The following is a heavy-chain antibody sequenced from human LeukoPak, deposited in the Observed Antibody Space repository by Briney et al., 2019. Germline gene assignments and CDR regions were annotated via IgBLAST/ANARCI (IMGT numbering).Heavy chain of an antibody. CDR3: ARPPQASSGWSDPFDY. V-gene: IGHV1-2*02. CDR1: GYTFTGYY. Sequence: ASVKVSCKASGYTFTGYYMHWVRQAPGQGLEWMGWINPNGGGTNYAQKLQGRVTMTRDTSISTAYMELSRLRSDDTAVYYCARPPQASSGWSDPFDYWGQGTLVAVSS. J-gene: IGHJ4*02. D-gene: IGHD6-19*01. CDR2: INPNGGGT.